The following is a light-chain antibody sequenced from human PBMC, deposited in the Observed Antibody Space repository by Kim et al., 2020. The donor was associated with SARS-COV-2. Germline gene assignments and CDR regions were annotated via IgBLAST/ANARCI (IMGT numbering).Light chain of an antibody. J-gene: IGKJ4*01. Sequence: ASVGDRVTITCRASQDISNWLAWYQQKPGKAPKLLISAASSLQSGVPSRFSGSGSGTDFTLTISSLRPEDSASYYCQRANRFPLVFGGGTKVDIK. V-gene: IGKV1-12*01. CDR1: QDISNW. CDR2: AAS. CDR3: QRANRFPLV.